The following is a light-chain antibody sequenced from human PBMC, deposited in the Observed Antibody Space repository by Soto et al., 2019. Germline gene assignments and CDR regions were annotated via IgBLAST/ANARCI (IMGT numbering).Light chain of an antibody. CDR2: DVS. V-gene: IGLV2-14*01. Sequence: QSALTQPASVSGSPGQTITISCTGTSSDVGGYNYVSWYQQHPGKAPKLMIYDVSNRPSGVSNRFAGSKSANTASLIISGVQADDEADYYCSSYTSSSTLDVVFGGGTQLTVL. CDR3: SSYTSSSTLDVV. CDR1: SSDVGGYNY. J-gene: IGLJ2*01.